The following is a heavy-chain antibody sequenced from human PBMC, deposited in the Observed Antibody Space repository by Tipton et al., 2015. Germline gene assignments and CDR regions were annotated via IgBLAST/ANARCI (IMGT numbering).Heavy chain of an antibody. Sequence: GLVKPSETLSLTCTVSGGSISHYYWSWIRQPPGKGLEWFGHIYYSGSTNYNPSLKSRVTMSVDTSKNQFSLHLSSVTAADTAVYYCARGLWFGEANCFDPWGQGTLVTVSS. CDR1: GGSISHYY. CDR2: IYYSGST. V-gene: IGHV4-59*01. CDR3: ARGLWFGEANCFDP. J-gene: IGHJ5*02. D-gene: IGHD3-10*01.